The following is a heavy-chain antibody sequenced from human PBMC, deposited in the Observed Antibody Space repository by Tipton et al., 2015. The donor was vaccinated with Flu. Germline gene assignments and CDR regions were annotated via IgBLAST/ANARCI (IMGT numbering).Heavy chain of an antibody. CDR1: GGFITSGSYY. D-gene: IGHD7-27*01. J-gene: IGHJ4*01. V-gene: IGHV4-39*07. CDR3: ASKVANWGLWEPLDY. Sequence: TLSLTCTVSGGFITSGSYYWSWIRQPPGKGLEWVGEINHSGTTNYNPSLTSRVTISADTSKKQFSLRLTSVTAADTAVYYCASKVANWGLWEPLDYWGHGTLVTVSS. CDR2: INHSGTT.